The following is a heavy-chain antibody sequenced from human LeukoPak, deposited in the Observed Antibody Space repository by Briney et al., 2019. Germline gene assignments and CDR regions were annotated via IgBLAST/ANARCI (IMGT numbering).Heavy chain of an antibody. V-gene: IGHV4-34*01. Sequence: SETLSLTCAVYGGSFSGYYWSWIRQPPGKGLEWIGEINHSGSTNYDPSLKNRVTISVDTSKNQFSLKLSSVTAADTAVYYCARIRKGVGATKYYYYYMDVWGKGTTVTISS. CDR1: GGSFSGYY. J-gene: IGHJ6*03. CDR3: ARIRKGVGATKYYYYYMDV. CDR2: INHSGST. D-gene: IGHD1-26*01.